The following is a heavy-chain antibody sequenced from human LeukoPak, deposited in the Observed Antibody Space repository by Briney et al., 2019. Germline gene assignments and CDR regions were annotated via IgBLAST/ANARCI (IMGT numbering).Heavy chain of an antibody. D-gene: IGHD4-17*01. CDR3: ARVNTVTEVPSNWFDP. J-gene: IGHJ5*02. V-gene: IGHV3-7*01. Sequence: GGSLRLSCAASGFTFSSYWMSWVRQAPGKGLEWVANIKQDGSEKYYVDSVKGRFTISRDNAKNSLYLQMNSLRAEDTAVYYCARVNTVTEVPSNWFDPWGQGTLVTVSS. CDR1: GFTFSSYW. CDR2: IKQDGSEK.